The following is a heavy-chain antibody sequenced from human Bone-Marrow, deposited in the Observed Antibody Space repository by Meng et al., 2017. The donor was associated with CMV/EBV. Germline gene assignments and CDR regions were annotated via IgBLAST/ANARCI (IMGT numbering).Heavy chain of an antibody. J-gene: IGHJ6*02. Sequence: GESLKISCAASGFTFSSYSMNWVRQAPGKGLEWVSSISSSSSYIYYADSVKGRFTISRDNAKNSLYLQMNSLRAEDTAVYYCARDQPQMYGMDVWGQGNTVNVAS. V-gene: IGHV3-21*01. CDR2: ISSSSSYI. CDR1: GFTFSSYS. CDR3: ARDQPQMYGMDV. D-gene: IGHD5-24*01.